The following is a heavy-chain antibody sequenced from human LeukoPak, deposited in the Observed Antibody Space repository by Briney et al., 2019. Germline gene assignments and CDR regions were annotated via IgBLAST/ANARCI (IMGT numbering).Heavy chain of an antibody. CDR3: ARQKCTSTSCLTKNAFDT. Sequence: PSETLSLTCTVSGSISSYYRSWIRQPPGKGLEWIGYIYTSGSTNYNPSLKSRVTISVDTSKNQFSLDLSSVTAADTAVYYCARQKCTSTSCLTKNAFDTWGQGTMVTVSS. CDR2: IYTSGST. CDR1: GSISSYY. D-gene: IGHD2-2*01. V-gene: IGHV4-4*09. J-gene: IGHJ3*02.